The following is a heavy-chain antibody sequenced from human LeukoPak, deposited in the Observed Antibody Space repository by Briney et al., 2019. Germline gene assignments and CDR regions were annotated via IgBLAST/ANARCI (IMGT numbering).Heavy chain of an antibody. D-gene: IGHD6-13*01. CDR1: GGTFSSYA. V-gene: IGHV1-18*01. CDR2: ISANNGDT. Sequence: GASVKVSCKASGGTFSSYAISWVRQAPGQGLEWMGWISANNGDTDYPPKLQDRVTMTTDTYTSTAYMELRSLRSDDTAMYYCARDTGYSSSWYPTRTYGMDVWGQGTTVTVSS. CDR3: ARDTGYSSSWYPTRTYGMDV. J-gene: IGHJ6*02.